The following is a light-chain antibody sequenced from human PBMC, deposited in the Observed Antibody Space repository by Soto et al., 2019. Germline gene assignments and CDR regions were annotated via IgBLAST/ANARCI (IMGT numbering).Light chain of an antibody. CDR2: DAS. CDR3: HQYGSSSWT. J-gene: IGKJ1*01. Sequence: EIVLTQSPDTLSVSPGERATLSCLASQSVTSDLAWYQQKPGQAPGLLIYDASTRATGIPARFSGSGSATEFTLTISSLQSEDFAVYYCHQYGSSSWTFGQGTKVDIK. V-gene: IGKV3-15*01. CDR1: QSVTSD.